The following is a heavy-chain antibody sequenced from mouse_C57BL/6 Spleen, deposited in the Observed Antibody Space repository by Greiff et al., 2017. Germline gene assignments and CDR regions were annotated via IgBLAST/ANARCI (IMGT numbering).Heavy chain of an antibody. CDR2: ISYDGSN. D-gene: IGHD3-1*01. CDR1: GYSITSGYY. Sequence: EVKVEESGPGLVKPSQSLSLTCSVTGYSITSGYYWNWIRQFPGNKLEWMGYISYDGSNNYNPSLKNRISITRDTSKNQFFLKLNSVTTEDTATYYCARGEGSSDYYAMDYWGQGTSVTVSS. J-gene: IGHJ4*01. V-gene: IGHV3-6*01. CDR3: ARGEGSSDYYAMDY.